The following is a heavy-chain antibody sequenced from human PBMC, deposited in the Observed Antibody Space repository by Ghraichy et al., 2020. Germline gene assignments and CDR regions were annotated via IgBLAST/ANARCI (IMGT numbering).Heavy chain of an antibody. Sequence: GGSLRLSCEASGLTLNNYGVHWVRQAPGKGLEWVAVMSADRTGTFYADSVKGRFTMSRDRSRDTVYLQMNGLRREDSALYYCGKDDFSGSVGAIGDWGQGTLVTVSS. CDR3: GKDDFSGSVGAIGD. CDR2: MSADRTGT. D-gene: IGHD5-12*01. V-gene: IGHV3-30*18. CDR1: GLTLNNYG. J-gene: IGHJ4*02.